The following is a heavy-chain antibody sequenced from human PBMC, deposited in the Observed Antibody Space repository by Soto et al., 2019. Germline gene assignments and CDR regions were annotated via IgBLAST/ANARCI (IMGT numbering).Heavy chain of an antibody. D-gene: IGHD7-27*01. Sequence: QVQLQESGPGLVKPSQTLSLTCTVSGGSINSGGYYWHWIRQHPGKDLEWIGYIYYDGSTYYNPSLQTRIDIPADTTKNQFSLNLSSVTATDTAVYYCASFSHWANPFDYWGQRTLVTVSS. CDR1: GGSINSGGYY. J-gene: IGHJ4*02. CDR3: ASFSHWANPFDY. CDR2: IYYDGST. V-gene: IGHV4-31*03.